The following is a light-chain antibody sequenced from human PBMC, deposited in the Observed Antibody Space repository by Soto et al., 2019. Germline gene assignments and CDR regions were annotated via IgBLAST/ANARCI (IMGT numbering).Light chain of an antibody. Sequence: DIHMTQSPSTLSASVLDIVTVTFLASQSISSWLAWYQQKPGKAPDLLIYDASNLQSGVPSRFSGSGSGTEFTLTISSLQPDDFATYYCQHYNSYSWTFGQGTKVDIK. CDR2: DAS. J-gene: IGKJ1*01. CDR3: QHYNSYSWT. V-gene: IGKV1-5*01. CDR1: QSISSW.